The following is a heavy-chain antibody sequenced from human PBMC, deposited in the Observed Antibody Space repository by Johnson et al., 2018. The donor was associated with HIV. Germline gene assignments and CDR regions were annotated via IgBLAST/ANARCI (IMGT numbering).Heavy chain of an antibody. Sequence: VQLVESGGGVVQPGRSLRLSCVASGFTFSSYGMSWIRQAPGKGLEWVSYISSSGSTIYYADSVKGRFTISRDNAKNSLYLQMDNLRVEDTAVYYCARGDRGGFDLWGQGTMVTVSS. J-gene: IGHJ3*01. D-gene: IGHD1-14*01. CDR3: ARGDRGGFDL. CDR1: GFTFSSYG. V-gene: IGHV3-48*04. CDR2: ISSSGSTI.